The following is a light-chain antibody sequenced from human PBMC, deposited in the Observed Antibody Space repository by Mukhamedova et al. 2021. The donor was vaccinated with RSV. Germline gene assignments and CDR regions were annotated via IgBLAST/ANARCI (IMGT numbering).Light chain of an antibody. CDR3: QQTYSSPRT. Sequence: WYQRRVHGKAPKLLIHAASNLQRGAPLRFSGSGSGTDFNLTISSLQPEDFATYYCQQTYSSPRTFGQGTKLEIK. V-gene: IGKV1-39*01. CDR2: AAS. J-gene: IGKJ2*01.